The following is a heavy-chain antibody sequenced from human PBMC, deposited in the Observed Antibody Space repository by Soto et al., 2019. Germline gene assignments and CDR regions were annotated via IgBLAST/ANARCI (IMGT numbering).Heavy chain of an antibody. D-gene: IGHD5-12*01. Sequence: QVQLVESGGGVVQPGRSLRLSCAASGFTFSSYAMHWVRQAPGKGLEWVAVISYDGSNKYYADSVKGRFTISRDNSKNTLYLQMNSLRAEDTAVYYCARHSSRDGYNFAFDIWGKGTMVTVSS. CDR2: ISYDGSNK. V-gene: IGHV3-30-3*01. CDR3: ARHSSRDGYNFAFDI. CDR1: GFTFSSYA. J-gene: IGHJ3*02.